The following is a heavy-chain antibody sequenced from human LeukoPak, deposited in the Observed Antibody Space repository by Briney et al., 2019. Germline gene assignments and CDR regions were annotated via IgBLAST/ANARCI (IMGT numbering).Heavy chain of an antibody. CDR3: AIATGGCSSTSCYTAWVFDY. D-gene: IGHD2-2*02. Sequence: ASVKVSCKASGYTFTGYYMHWVRQAPGQGPEWMGWINPNSGGTNYAQKFQGRVTMTRDTSISTAYMELSRLRSDDTAVYYCAIATGGCSSTSCYTAWVFDYWGQGTLVTVSS. V-gene: IGHV1-2*02. CDR1: GYTFTGYY. J-gene: IGHJ4*02. CDR2: INPNSGGT.